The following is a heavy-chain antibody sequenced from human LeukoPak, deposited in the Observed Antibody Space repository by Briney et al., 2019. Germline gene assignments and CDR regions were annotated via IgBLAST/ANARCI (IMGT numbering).Heavy chain of an antibody. V-gene: IGHV3-53*01. CDR2: IYSGGST. Sequence: GGSLRLSCAASGFTVSSNYMSWVRQAPGKGLEWVSVIYSGGSTYYADSVKGRFTISRDNSENTLFLQMNSLRAEDTAIYYCARGAYDSSGYPTIDYWGQGTLVTVSS. J-gene: IGHJ4*02. D-gene: IGHD3-22*01. CDR1: GFTVSSNY. CDR3: ARGAYDSSGYPTIDY.